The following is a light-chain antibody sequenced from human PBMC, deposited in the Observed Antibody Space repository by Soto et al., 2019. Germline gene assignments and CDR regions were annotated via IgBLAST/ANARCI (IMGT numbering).Light chain of an antibody. V-gene: IGKV3-20*01. Sequence: ETVLTQSPGTLSLSPGERVTLSCRASQSVCSRCFAWYQQKPGQSPRLLIYGASTRATGIPDRFSGSGSGTDFTFTISRLEPEDFAVYYCQPYGPTPWTFGQGTKVGIK. CDR3: QPYGPTPWT. J-gene: IGKJ1*01. CDR1: QSVCSRC. CDR2: GAS.